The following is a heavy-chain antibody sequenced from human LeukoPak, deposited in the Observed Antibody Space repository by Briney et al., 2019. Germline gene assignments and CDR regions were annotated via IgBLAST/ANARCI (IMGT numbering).Heavy chain of an antibody. J-gene: IGHJ4*02. Sequence: PGGSRRLSCAASGFTFSTYAMSWVRQAPGKGLEWVSGISGYDGSTFYADSVKGRFTISRDNSKNTLYLQMNSLRAEDTAVYYCAKDRHVYLHPFDYWGQGTLVTVSS. CDR2: ISGYDGST. CDR3: AKDRHVYLHPFDY. D-gene: IGHD2/OR15-2a*01. CDR1: GFTFSTYA. V-gene: IGHV3-23*01.